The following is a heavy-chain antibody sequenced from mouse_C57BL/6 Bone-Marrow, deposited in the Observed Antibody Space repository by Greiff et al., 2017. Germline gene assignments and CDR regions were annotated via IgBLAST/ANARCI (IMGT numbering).Heavy chain of an antibody. CDR3: EGTTVGWYFDV. V-gene: IGHV1-64*01. CDR2: IHPNSGST. Sequence: VQLQQPGAELVKPGASVKLSCKASGYTFTSYWMHWVKQRPGQGLEWIGMIHPNSGSTNYNEKFKSKATLTVDKSSSTAYMQLSSLTSEDSAVYYWEGTTVGWYFDVWGTGTTVTVSS. D-gene: IGHD1-1*01. J-gene: IGHJ1*03. CDR1: GYTFTSYW.